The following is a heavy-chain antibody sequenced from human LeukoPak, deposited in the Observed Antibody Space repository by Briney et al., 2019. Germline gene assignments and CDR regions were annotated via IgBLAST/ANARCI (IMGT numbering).Heavy chain of an antibody. J-gene: IGHJ4*02. CDR3: AKDAVGGDSPYYFDY. CDR1: GFTFSSYA. CDR2: ISGSGDST. Sequence: GGSLRLSCAASGFTFSSYAMNWVRQAPGKGLEWVSIISGSGDSTYYADSVKGRFTISRDNSKNTLYLQMNSLRDEDTALYYCAKDAVGGDSPYYFDYWGQGTLVTVSS. V-gene: IGHV3-23*01. D-gene: IGHD2-21*02.